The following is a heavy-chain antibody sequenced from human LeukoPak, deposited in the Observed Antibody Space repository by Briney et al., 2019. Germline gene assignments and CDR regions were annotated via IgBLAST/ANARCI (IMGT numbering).Heavy chain of an antibody. J-gene: IGHJ3*02. CDR1: GYSFTSSW. CDR3: ARRDRYCSGGSRYGGMMDDAFDI. CDR2: IYPGDSDT. Sequence: GESLKISCKGSGYSFTSSWIGCVRQMPGKGLEWMGIIYPGDSDTRYSPSFQGQVTISADKSISTAYLQWSSLKASDTAMYYCARRDRYCSGGSRYGGMMDDAFDIWGQGTMVTVSS. D-gene: IGHD2-15*01. V-gene: IGHV5-51*01.